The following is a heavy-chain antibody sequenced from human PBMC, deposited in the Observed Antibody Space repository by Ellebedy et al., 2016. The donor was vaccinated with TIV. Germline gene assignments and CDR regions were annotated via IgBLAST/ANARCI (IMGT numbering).Heavy chain of an antibody. V-gene: IGHV3-21*05. CDR3: ARVVDSVLGATAHSWFDP. J-gene: IGHJ5*02. CDR1: GFTFGNYK. D-gene: IGHD1-1*01. CDR2: ISSSSTYI. Sequence: PGGSLRLSCAASGFTFGNYKMIWVRQAPGQELEWVSIISSSSTYILYADSVKGRFTISRDNAKNSLYLQMDSLRVGDTALYFCARVVDSVLGATAHSWFDPWGQGTLVTVSS.